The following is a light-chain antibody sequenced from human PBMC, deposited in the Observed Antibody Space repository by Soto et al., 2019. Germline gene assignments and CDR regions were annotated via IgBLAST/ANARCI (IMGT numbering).Light chain of an antibody. CDR1: QSISSY. V-gene: IGKV1-9*01. CDR3: QKLNSYPIN. CDR2: AAS. Sequence: DIQMTQSPSSLSASVVDRVTITCRASQSISSYLNWYQQKPGKAPKLLIYAASSLQSGVPSRFSGSGSGTEFTLTISSLQPEDFATYYCQKLNSYPINFGQGTRLEIK. J-gene: IGKJ5*01.